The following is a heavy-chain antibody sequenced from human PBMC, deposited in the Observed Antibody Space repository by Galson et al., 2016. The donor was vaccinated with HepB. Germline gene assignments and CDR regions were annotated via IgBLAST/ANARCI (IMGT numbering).Heavy chain of an antibody. V-gene: IGHV3-30*03. J-gene: IGHJ3*02. Sequence: SLRLSCAASGFSLGSYGMHWVRQAPGKGLEWVALSFHDEDYTYYPDSVKGRFTISRDNTKGTVYLHMNSLRDEDTAVYYCTREANDAFDIWGQGTMVTVSS. CDR3: TREANDAFDI. CDR1: GFSLGSYG. CDR2: SFHDEDYT.